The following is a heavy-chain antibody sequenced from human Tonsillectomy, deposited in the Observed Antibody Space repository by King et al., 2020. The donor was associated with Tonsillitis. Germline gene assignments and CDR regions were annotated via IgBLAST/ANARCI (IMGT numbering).Heavy chain of an antibody. CDR2: ISNDGSKT. CDR3: AQESRLTSPPQYVWGGYDGGILDY. J-gene: IGHJ4*02. CDR1: GVTFSGYA. V-gene: IGHV3-30*18. D-gene: IGHD3-16*01. Sequence: VQLVESGGGVVQPGRSLRLSCEVSGVTFSGYAMHWVRQAPGKGLEWVAVISNDGSKTYYRDSVKGRFTISRDNSKNTLYLQMNSLRAEDTALYYCAQESRLTSPPQYVWGGYDGGILDYWGQGTLVSVSS.